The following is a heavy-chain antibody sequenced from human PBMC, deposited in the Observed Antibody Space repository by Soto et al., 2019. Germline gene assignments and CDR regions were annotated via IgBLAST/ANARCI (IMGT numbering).Heavy chain of an antibody. D-gene: IGHD1-26*01. CDR2: INHSGST. CDR3: AGGGVGGAYYYYGMDV. J-gene: IGHJ6*02. V-gene: IGHV4-34*01. Sequence: PSETLSLTCAVYGGSFSGYYWSWIRQPPGKGLEWIGEINHSGSTNYNPSLKSRVTISVDTSKNQFSLKLSSVTAADTAVYYCAGGGVGGAYYYYGMDVWGQGTMVTVSS. CDR1: GGSFSGYY.